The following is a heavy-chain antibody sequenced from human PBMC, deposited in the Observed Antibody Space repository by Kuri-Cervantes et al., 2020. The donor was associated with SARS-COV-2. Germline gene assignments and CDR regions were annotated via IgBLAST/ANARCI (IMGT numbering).Heavy chain of an antibody. CDR3: ARPVGASLRTDV. J-gene: IGHJ4*02. CDR2: INPNSGST. CDR1: GYTFTHYY. D-gene: IGHD1-26*01. Sequence: ASVKVSCKTSGYTFTHYYIHWVRQAPGQGLEWMGWINPNSGSTKNAQNFQGWVTMTRDTSISTAYMELSRLKSDDTAVYYCARPVGASLRTDVWGQGTLVTVSS. V-gene: IGHV1-2*04.